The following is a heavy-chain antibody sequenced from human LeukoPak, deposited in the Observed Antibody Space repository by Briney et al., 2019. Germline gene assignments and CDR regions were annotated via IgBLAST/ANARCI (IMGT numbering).Heavy chain of an antibody. CDR2: IYKSGST. V-gene: IGHV4-61*09. CDR1: GGSISSGSYY. Sequence: SETLSLTCTVSGGSISSGSYYCSWIRQPAGKGLEWIGHIYKSGSTNYNPSLKSRVTVSVDTSKNQFSLKLSSVTAADTAVYYCAAQYYYDSSGYYFDYWGQGTLVTVSS. D-gene: IGHD3-22*01. J-gene: IGHJ4*02. CDR3: AAQYYYDSSGYYFDY.